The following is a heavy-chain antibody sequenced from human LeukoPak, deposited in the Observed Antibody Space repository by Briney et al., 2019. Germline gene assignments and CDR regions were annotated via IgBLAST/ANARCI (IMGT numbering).Heavy chain of an antibody. V-gene: IGHV4-59*01. D-gene: IGHD6-19*01. J-gene: IGHJ4*02. Sequence: SETLSLTCTVSGGSISSYYWSWIRQPPGKGLEWIWYIYYSGSTNYNPSLKSRVTISVDTSKNQFSLKLSSVTAADTAVYYCARSYRSGRFDYWGQGTLVAVSS. CDR2: IYYSGST. CDR3: ARSYRSGRFDY. CDR1: GGSISSYY.